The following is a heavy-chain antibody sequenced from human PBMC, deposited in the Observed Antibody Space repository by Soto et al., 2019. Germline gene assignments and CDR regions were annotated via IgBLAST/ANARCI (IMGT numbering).Heavy chain of an antibody. CDR3: TGEVASGY. Sequence: QVQLVESGGGVVQPGRSLRLSCAVSGFTVSTYGMHWVRQAPGKGLEWVAVISRDGGTKYYADSVKGRFTISRDNSRNTLFLEMNSLRGGDMAVYYCTGEVASGYWGQGTLVTVS. CDR1: GFTVSTYG. V-gene: IGHV3-30*03. CDR2: ISRDGGTK. J-gene: IGHJ4*02. D-gene: IGHD2-8*02.